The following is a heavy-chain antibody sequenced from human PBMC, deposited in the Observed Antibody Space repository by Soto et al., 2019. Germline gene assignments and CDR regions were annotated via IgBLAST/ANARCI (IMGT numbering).Heavy chain of an antibody. CDR1: GYTFTGYY. Sequence: ASVKVSCKASGYTFTGYYMHWVRQAPGQGLEWMGWINPNSGGTNYAQKFQGWVTMTRDTSISTAYMELSRLRSDDTAVYYCARGRGVISPLNWFDPWGQGTLVTVSS. CDR3: ARGRGVISPLNWFDP. J-gene: IGHJ5*02. CDR2: INPNSGGT. D-gene: IGHD3-10*01. V-gene: IGHV1-2*04.